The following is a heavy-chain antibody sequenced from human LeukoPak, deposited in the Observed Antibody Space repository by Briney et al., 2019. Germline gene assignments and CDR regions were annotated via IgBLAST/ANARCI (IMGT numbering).Heavy chain of an antibody. J-gene: IGHJ4*02. V-gene: IGHV1-18*01. D-gene: IGHD2-2*02. CDR2: ISALNGNT. CDR1: GYTFTSYG. CDR3: ARDRMRPYTSSPDLVY. Sequence: ASVKVSFKTSGYTFTSYGFSWVRQAPGQGLEWMGWISALNGNTRYEQKFQGRVTMTTDTSTSTAYLDLRNLRPDDTAIYYCARDRMRPYTSSPDLVYWGQGTLVTVSS.